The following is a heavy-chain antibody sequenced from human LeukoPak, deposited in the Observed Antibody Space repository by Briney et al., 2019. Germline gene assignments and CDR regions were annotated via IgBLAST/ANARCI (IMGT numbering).Heavy chain of an antibody. J-gene: IGHJ4*02. D-gene: IGHD4-17*01. CDR3: AKNGLPGDYFFDY. Sequence: PGGSLRLSCAASGFTFSSYGMHWVRQAPGKGLEWVAFIRYDGSNKYYADSVKGRFTISRDNSKNTLYLQMNSLRAEDTAVYYCAKNGLPGDYFFDYWGQGILVTVSS. V-gene: IGHV3-30*02. CDR2: IRYDGSNK. CDR1: GFTFSSYG.